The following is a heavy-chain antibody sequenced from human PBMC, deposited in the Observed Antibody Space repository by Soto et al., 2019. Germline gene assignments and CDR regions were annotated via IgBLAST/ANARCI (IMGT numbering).Heavy chain of an antibody. J-gene: IGHJ4*02. V-gene: IGHV4-59*08. CDR3: ARNFDY. CDR1: GGTISSWY. CDR2: IYYSGST. Sequence: PSETLSLTCTVSGGTISSWYWSWIRQPPGKGLEWIGYIYYSGSTNCNPSLKSRVTISVDTSKNQFSLKLSSVTAADTAVYYCARNFDYWGQGTLVTVSS.